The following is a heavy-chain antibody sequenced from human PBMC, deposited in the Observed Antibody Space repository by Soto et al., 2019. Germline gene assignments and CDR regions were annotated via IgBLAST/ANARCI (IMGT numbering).Heavy chain of an antibody. CDR3: ARDFVVGGPTINYYYGMGV. D-gene: IGHD1-26*01. CDR1: GFTVSSNY. V-gene: IGHV3-66*01. Sequence: GGSLRLSCAASGFTVSSNYMSWVRQAPGKGLEWISIIYSAGNTYYADSVKGRFTISRDNSKNTLYLQMNSLGAEDTAVYYCARDFVVGGPTINYYYGMGVWGQGTTVNVSS. CDR2: IYSAGNT. J-gene: IGHJ6*02.